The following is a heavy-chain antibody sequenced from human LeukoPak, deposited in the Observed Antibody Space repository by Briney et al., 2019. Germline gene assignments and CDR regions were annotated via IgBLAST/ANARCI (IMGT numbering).Heavy chain of an antibody. CDR2: INHSGST. CDR3: ARGRNRYCSSTSCPRGYYYYYMDV. V-gene: IGHV4-34*01. J-gene: IGHJ6*03. Sequence: SETLCLTCAVYGVAFSGYYWSWIRQPPGKGLEWIGEINHSGSTNYNPSLESRVTISVDTSKNPFHLKLRSVTAAETAVYYCARGRNRYCSSTSCPRGYYYYYMDVWGKGTTVTVYS. D-gene: IGHD2-2*01. CDR1: GVAFSGYY.